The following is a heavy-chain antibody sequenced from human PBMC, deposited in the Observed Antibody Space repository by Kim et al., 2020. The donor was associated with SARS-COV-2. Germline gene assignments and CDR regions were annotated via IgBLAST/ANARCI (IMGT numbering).Heavy chain of an antibody. V-gene: IGHV1-46*01. CDR3: ARVGGGMDV. J-gene: IGHJ6*02. Sequence: GSKSYEQKFRGRVTMTRDTSTSTVYRGLSSLRSEDTAVYYCARVGGGMDVWGQGTTVTVSS. CDR2: GSK.